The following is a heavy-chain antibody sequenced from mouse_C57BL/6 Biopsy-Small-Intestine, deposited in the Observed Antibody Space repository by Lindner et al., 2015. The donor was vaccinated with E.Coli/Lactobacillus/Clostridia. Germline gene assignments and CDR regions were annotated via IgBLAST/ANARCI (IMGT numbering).Heavy chain of an antibody. J-gene: IGHJ4*01. Sequence: SVKVSCKASGYDFNSYGISWVRQAPGQGLEWMGWISPYNGNTRFAQKFQGRVTVTTDTSTDTVYMELRSLTSDDTAVYYCGRDPDPYIVIVGNTNSLDPWGQGTPVTVST. D-gene: IGHD1-3*01. CDR3: GRDPDPYIVIVGNTNSLDP. CDR1: GYDFNSYG. CDR2: ISPYNGNT. V-gene: IGHV14-1*02.